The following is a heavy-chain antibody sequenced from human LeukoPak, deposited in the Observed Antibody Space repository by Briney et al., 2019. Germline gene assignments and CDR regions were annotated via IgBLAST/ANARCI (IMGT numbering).Heavy chain of an antibody. V-gene: IGHV1-2*02. CDR1: GYTFTGYY. Sequence: GASVKVSCKASGYTFTGYYMHWVRQAPGQGLEWMGWINPNSGGTNYAQKFQGRVTMTRDTSISTAYMELSRLRSDDTAVYYCARVRTAGYYDTLTGYRVFDYWGQGTLVTVSS. J-gene: IGHJ4*02. CDR3: ARVRTAGYYDTLTGYRVFDY. CDR2: INPNSGGT. D-gene: IGHD3-9*01.